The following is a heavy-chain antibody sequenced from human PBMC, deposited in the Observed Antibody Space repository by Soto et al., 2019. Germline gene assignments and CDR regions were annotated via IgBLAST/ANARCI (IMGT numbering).Heavy chain of an antibody. CDR2: SNHSGST. J-gene: IGHJ6*02. CDR1: GGSFSGYY. V-gene: IGHV4-34*01. D-gene: IGHD2-2*03. Sequence: SETLSLTCAVYGGSFSGYYWSWIRQPPGKGLEWIGESNHSGSTNYNPSLKSRVTISVDTSKNQFSLKLSSVTAADTAVYYCARLDIVVVPAADYYYGMDVWGQGTTVTVSS. CDR3: ARLDIVVVPAADYYYGMDV.